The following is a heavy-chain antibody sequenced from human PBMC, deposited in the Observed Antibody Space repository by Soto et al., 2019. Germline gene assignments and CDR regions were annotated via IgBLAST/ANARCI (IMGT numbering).Heavy chain of an antibody. CDR2: ISHEGNSK. D-gene: IGHD6-19*01. Sequence: QVHLVESGGGVVQPGGSLRLSCAASGFNFSVFGMHWVRQAPGKGPEWVAVISHEGNSKHYADSVKGRFTISRDNAKNTLSLLMDSLRPEDTALYYCAKTITLSPSDDSRGRGALIDHWGQGTLVTVSS. J-gene: IGHJ4*02. CDR1: GFNFSVFG. V-gene: IGHV3-30*18. CDR3: AKTITLSPSDDSRGRGALIDH.